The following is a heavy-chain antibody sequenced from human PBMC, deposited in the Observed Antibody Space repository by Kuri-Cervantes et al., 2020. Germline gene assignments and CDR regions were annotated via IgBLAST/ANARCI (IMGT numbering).Heavy chain of an antibody. J-gene: IGHJ6*03. V-gene: IGHV4-34*01. CDR1: GGSFSGYY. CDR2: INHSGSS. CDR3: AGGEVVVVAGIGTYYMDV. Sequence: SETLSLTCAVYGGSFSGYYWSWIRQPPGKGLEWIGKINHSGSSNYNPSLKSRVTISVDTSKNQFSLKLSSVTAADTAVYYCAGGEVVVVAGIGTYYMDVWGKGTTVTVSS. D-gene: IGHD2-15*01.